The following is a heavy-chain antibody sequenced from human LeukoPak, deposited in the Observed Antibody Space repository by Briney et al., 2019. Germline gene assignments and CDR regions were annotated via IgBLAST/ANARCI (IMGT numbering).Heavy chain of an antibody. V-gene: IGHV4-59*01. J-gene: IGHJ4*02. CDR2: IYYSGRT. CDR3: ARVGSGWY. Sequence: SETLSLTCTVSGGSISRYYWSWVREPPGKGVEGGGDIYYSGRTNYYTSLTRRVTTSVETSNKQFPLKLSSIAAAATAGSYCARVGSGWYWGQGTLVSVSS. CDR1: GGSISRYY. D-gene: IGHD6-19*01.